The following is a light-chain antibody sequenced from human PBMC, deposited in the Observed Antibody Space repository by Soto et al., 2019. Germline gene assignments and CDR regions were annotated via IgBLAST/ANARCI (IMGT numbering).Light chain of an antibody. CDR2: GAS. CDR1: QSVSSSY. J-gene: IGKJ4*01. V-gene: IGKV3-15*01. CDR3: QQYYKWPLT. Sequence: EVVLTQSPATLSVSPGERVTLSCRASQSVSSSYFAWYQQKPGQAPRLLIYGASTRATGIPVRFSGSGSGTEFTLTISSLQSEDFAVYYCQQYYKWPLTFGGGTKVDIK.